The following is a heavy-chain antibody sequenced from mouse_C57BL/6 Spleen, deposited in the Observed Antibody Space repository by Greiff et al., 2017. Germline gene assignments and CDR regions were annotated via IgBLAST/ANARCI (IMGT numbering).Heavy chain of an antibody. Sequence: QVQLQQPGAELVKPGASVTMSCKASGYTFTSYWITWVKQRPGQGLEWIGDIYPGSGSTTYNEKFKSKATLTVDTSSRTAYMQLSSLTSEDSAVYDCARYNDYDRDRFADWGQGTLVTVSA. CDR3: ARYNDYDRDRFAD. CDR1: GYTFTSYW. V-gene: IGHV1-55*01. D-gene: IGHD2-4*01. CDR2: IYPGSGST. J-gene: IGHJ3*01.